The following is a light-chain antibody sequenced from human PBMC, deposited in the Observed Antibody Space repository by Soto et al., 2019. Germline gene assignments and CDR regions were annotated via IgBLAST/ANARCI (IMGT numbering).Light chain of an antibody. CDR2: RAS. CDR1: HYIYSN. CDR3: QQYHNLWT. J-gene: IGKJ1*01. Sequence: EILMTQSPATLSVSPGERATLSCTASHYIYSNVAWFQQRPGQAPRLLIYRASTRAAGTPARFTGSGSGTEFTLTITSMKSEDFALYYCQQYHNLWTFGQGTKVDIK. V-gene: IGKV3-15*01.